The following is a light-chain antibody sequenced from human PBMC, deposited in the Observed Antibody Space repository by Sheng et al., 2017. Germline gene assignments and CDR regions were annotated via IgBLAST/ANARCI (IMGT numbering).Light chain of an antibody. V-gene: IGKV1-39*01. CDR1: QRISNY. CDR3: HQYSAYPWT. Sequence: DIQMTQSPSSLSAFIGDRVTITCRASQRISNYLNWYQQKPGKAPKVLIYGASTLETGVPSRFSGRGSGTDFTLTISGLQPDDFATYSCHQYSAYPWTFAQGTKVEIK. CDR2: GAS. J-gene: IGKJ1*01.